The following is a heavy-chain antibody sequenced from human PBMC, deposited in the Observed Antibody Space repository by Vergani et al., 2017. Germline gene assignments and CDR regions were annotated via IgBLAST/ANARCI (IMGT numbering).Heavy chain of an antibody. J-gene: IGHJ1*01. V-gene: IGHV3-33*01. CDR3: ARXEGGWKVAAEYFQH. CDR2: IWYDGSNK. D-gene: IGHD6-19*01. Sequence: QVQLVGSGGGVVQPGRSLRLSCAASGFTFSSYGMHWVRQAPGKGLEWVAVIWYDGSNKYYADSVKGRFTISRDNSKNTLYLQMNSLRAEDTAVYYCARXEGGWKVAAEYFQHWGQGTLVTVSS. CDR1: GFTFSSYG.